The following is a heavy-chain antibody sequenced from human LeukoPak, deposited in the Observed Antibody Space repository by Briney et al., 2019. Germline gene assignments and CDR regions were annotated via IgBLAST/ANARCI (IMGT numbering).Heavy chain of an antibody. D-gene: IGHD4-23*01. Sequence: PGGSLRLSCAASGFTFNIYAMSWVRQAPGKGPEWVSAISGRGDTTYYADSVKGRFTFSRDNSKNTLYLQMNSLRAEDTAVYYCAKAAPSTVVTGGYFDYWGQGTLVTVSS. V-gene: IGHV3-23*01. CDR3: AKAAPSTVVTGGYFDY. CDR1: GFTFNIYA. J-gene: IGHJ4*02. CDR2: ISGRGDTT.